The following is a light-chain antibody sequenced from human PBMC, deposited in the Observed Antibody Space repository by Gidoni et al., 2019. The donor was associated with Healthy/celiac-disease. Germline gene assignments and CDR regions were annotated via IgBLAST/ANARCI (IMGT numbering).Light chain of an antibody. CDR1: QSVLYSSNNKNY. Sequence: DIVMTQSPDSLAVSLGERDTINCKSSQSVLYSSNNKNYLAWYQQKPGQPPKLLISWASTREAGVPDRFSGGGSGTDFTLTISSLQAEDVAVYYCQQYYSTPPWTFGQGTKVEIK. CDR2: WAS. CDR3: QQYYSTPPWT. V-gene: IGKV4-1*01. J-gene: IGKJ1*01.